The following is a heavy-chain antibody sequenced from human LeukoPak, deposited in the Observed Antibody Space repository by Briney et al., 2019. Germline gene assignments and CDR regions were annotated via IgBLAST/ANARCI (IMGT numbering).Heavy chain of an antibody. CDR2: INPNSGGT. CDR3: ARVPAGPLWEVHRLDY. D-gene: IGHD1-26*01. CDR1: GYTFTGYY. J-gene: IGHJ4*02. V-gene: IGHV1-2*02. Sequence: GASVKVSCKASGYTFTGYYMHWVRQAPGQGLEWMGWINPNSGGTNYAQKLQGRVTMTRDTSISTAYMELSRLRSDDTAVYYCARVPAGPLWEVHRLDYWGQGTLVTVSS.